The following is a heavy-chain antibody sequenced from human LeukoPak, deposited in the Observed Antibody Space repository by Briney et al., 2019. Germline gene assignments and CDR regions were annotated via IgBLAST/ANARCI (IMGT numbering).Heavy chain of an antibody. J-gene: IGHJ1*01. Sequence: SETLSLTCAVYGGSFSGYYWSWIRQPPGKGLEWIGEINHSGSTNYNPSLKSRVTISVDTSKNQFSLKLSSVTAADTAVYYCARGRRRSQQLVRSEYFQHWGQGTLVTVSS. CDR2: INHSGST. CDR3: ARGRRRSQQLVRSEYFQH. D-gene: IGHD6-13*01. V-gene: IGHV4-34*01. CDR1: GGSFSGYY.